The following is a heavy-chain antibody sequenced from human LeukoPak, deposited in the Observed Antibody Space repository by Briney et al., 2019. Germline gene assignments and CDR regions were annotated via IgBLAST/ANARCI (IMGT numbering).Heavy chain of an antibody. CDR3: VKYRALVGGPYFYYMDV. J-gene: IGHJ6*03. Sequence: GSSLRLSCAASGFTFADYPTHWARQAPGEGLEWVSGISWNSGNKEYGDSVKGRFTVSRDNAKNSLHLQMNSLRADDTALYYCVKYRALVGGPYFYYMDVWGKGTMVTVS. CDR1: GFTFADYP. D-gene: IGHD1-26*01. V-gene: IGHV3-9*01. CDR2: ISWNSGNK.